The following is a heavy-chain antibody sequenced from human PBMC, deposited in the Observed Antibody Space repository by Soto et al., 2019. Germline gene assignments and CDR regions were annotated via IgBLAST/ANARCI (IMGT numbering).Heavy chain of an antibody. CDR1: GGSISSYY. CDR2: IYYSGST. CDR3: AGREWTAQNYFDY. D-gene: IGHD3-3*01. J-gene: IGHJ4*02. V-gene: IGHV4-59*01. Sequence: LSLTCTVSGGSISSYYWSWIRQPPGKGLEWIGYIYYSGSTNYNPSLKSRVTISVDTSKNQFSLKLSSVTAADTAVYYCAGREWTAQNYFDYWGQGTLVTVSS.